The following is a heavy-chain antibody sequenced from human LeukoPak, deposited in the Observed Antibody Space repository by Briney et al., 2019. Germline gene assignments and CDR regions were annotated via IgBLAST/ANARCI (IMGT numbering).Heavy chain of an antibody. D-gene: IGHD5-18*01. CDR2: IYYSGRT. CDR3: ARRWRYSYGYIDY. J-gene: IGHJ4*02. CDR1: GGPISSSDHY. Sequence: PSGTLSLTCTVSGGPISSSDHYWGWIRQPPGKGPEWIGSIYYSGRTFYNPSLESRVTISVDTSKNQFSLKLSSVTAADTAVHYCARRWRYSYGYIDYWGQGTLVTVSS. V-gene: IGHV4-39*01.